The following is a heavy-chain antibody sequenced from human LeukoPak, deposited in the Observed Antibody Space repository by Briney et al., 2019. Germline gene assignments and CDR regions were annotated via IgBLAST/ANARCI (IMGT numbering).Heavy chain of an antibody. J-gene: IGHJ4*02. CDR3: ATLYTVANFDY. Sequence: SETLSLTCTVSGGSFSTYYWSWIRQPPGNTLEWIGYIYYSGSTNYNPSLKSRVSMSVDTSKNQFSLNLNSVTAADTAVYYCATLYTVANFDYWGQGTLVTVSS. CDR2: IYYSGST. D-gene: IGHD4-23*01. V-gene: IGHV4-59*01. CDR1: GGSFSTYY.